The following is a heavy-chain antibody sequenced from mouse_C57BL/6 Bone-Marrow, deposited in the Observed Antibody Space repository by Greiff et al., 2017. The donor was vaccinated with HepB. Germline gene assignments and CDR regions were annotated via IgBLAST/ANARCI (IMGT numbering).Heavy chain of an antibody. CDR3: ARDDYYDYGRDY. D-gene: IGHD2-4*01. CDR1: GFTFSSYA. J-gene: IGHJ2*01. V-gene: IGHV5-4*01. Sequence: EVQRVESGGGLVKPGGSLKLSCAASGFTFSSYAMSWVRQTPEKRLEWVATISDGGSYTYYPDNVKGRITISRDNAKNNLYLQMSHLKSEDTAMYYCARDDYYDYGRDYWGQGTTLTVSS. CDR2: ISDGGSYT.